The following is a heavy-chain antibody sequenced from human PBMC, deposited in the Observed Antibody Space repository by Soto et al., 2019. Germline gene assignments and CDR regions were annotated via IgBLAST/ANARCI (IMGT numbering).Heavy chain of an antibody. CDR3: AGDGVRNGAYNGWLDP. J-gene: IGHJ5*02. V-gene: IGHV3-7*03. CDR2: IKQDGREK. D-gene: IGHD3-16*01. CDR1: GFTFNSYW. Sequence: EVQVVESGGDLVQPGGSLRLSCAASGFTFNSYWMTWVRQAPGKGLEWVANIKQDGREKYYVASVKGRFTISRDNGKNLLYLQMGSLTPDDTAVYYCAGDGVRNGAYNGWLDPWGQGTLVTVSS.